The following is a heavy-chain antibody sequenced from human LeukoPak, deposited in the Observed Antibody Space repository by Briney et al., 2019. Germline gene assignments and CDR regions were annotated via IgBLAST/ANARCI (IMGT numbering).Heavy chain of an antibody. CDR2: IYPGDSDT. Sequence: GESLKISCKGSGYSFTSYWIGWVRQLPGKGLEWMGIIYPGDSDTSYSPSFQGQVTISADKSISTAYLQWSSLKASDTAMYYCARHEPYSSSKAGFDYWGQGTLVTVSS. CDR1: GYSFTSYW. J-gene: IGHJ4*02. D-gene: IGHD6-6*01. V-gene: IGHV5-51*01. CDR3: ARHEPYSSSKAGFDY.